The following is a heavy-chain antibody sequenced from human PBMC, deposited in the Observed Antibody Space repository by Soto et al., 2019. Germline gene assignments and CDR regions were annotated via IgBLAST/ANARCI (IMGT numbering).Heavy chain of an antibody. Sequence: GGSLRLSCAASGFTFSSYGMHWVRQAPGKGLEWVAVISYDGSNKYYADSVKGRFTISRDNSKNTLYLQMNSLRAEDTAVYYCAKDVDGSDYWGQGTLVTVSS. CDR2: ISYDGSNK. CDR3: AKDVDGSDY. CDR1: GFTFSSYG. J-gene: IGHJ4*02. V-gene: IGHV3-30*18.